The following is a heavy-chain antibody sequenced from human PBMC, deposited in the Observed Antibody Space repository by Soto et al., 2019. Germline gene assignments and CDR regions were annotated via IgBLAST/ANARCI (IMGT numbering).Heavy chain of an antibody. J-gene: IGHJ6*02. V-gene: IGHV4-31*03. CDR3: ASQLVGDYYYYYCMDV. CDR2: IYYSGST. CDR1: GGSISSGGYY. D-gene: IGHD6-6*01. Sequence: QVQLQESGPGLVKPSQTLSLTCTVSGGSISSGGYYWSWIRQHPGKGLEWIGYIYYSGSTYYNSSRKIRGTISVDTSKNQFSPKLSSVTAADTAVYYWASQLVGDYYYYYCMDVWGQGTTVTVSS.